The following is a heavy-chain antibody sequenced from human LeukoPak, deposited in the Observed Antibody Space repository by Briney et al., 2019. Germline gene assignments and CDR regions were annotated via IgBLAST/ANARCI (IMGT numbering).Heavy chain of an antibody. V-gene: IGHV3-30*04. Sequence: GRSLRLSCAASGFTFSSQAMHWVRQAPGEGLEWVAVVSYDGSNEYYADSVKGRFTVSRDNSKNTLYLQVSSLRAEDTAMYYCANDGTGVHVWTPEAFDLWGPGTMVIVSS. J-gene: IGHJ3*01. CDR2: VSYDGSNE. CDR3: ANDGTGVHVWTPEAFDL. CDR1: GFTFSSQA. D-gene: IGHD1-1*01.